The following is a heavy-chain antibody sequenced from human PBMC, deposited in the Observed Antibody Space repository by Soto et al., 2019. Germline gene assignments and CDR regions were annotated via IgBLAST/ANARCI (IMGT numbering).Heavy chain of an antibody. CDR1: GFTFSNYW. V-gene: IGHV3-74*01. CDR3: VRASGNYFFDY. J-gene: IGHJ4*02. Sequence: EVQLVESGGGLVQPGGSLRLSCAVSGFTFSNYWMHWVRQAPGKGLVWVSRIKSDGSITTYADSVKGRFTISRANAKNTLSLQMNNVIPEDTAVYYCVRASGNYFFDYWGQGTLVTVSS. CDR2: IKSDGSIT. D-gene: IGHD1-26*01.